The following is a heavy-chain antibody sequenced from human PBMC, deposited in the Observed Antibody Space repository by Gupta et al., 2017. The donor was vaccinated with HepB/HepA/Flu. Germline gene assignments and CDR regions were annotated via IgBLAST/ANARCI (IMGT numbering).Heavy chain of an antibody. D-gene: IGHD1-26*01. CDR3: ARGELQDGFFDY. J-gene: IGHJ4*02. Sequence: QVQLVQSGAEVKKPGSSVKVSCKASGGPFSSYAISWVRQAPGQGLEWMGRIIPIVGIANYAQKFQGRVTITADKSTSTAYMELSSLRSEDTAVYYCARGELQDGFFDYWGQGTLVTVSS. CDR1: GGPFSSYA. CDR2: IIPIVGIA. V-gene: IGHV1-69*04.